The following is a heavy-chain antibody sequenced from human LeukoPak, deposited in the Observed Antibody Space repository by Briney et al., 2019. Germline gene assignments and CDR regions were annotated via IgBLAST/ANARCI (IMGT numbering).Heavy chain of an antibody. V-gene: IGHV3-33*01. J-gene: IGHJ4*02. Sequence: GGSLRLSCAVSGFIFSDYAFHWVRQAPGKGLEWVAVTRFDGSIKQYADSVKGRFTISRDDSKNTLYLQMNSLKSEDTAVYYCARWGGTRQYYFDYWGRGTLVTVSS. D-gene: IGHD1-1*01. CDR3: ARWGGTRQYYFDY. CDR1: GFIFSDYA. CDR2: TRFDGSIK.